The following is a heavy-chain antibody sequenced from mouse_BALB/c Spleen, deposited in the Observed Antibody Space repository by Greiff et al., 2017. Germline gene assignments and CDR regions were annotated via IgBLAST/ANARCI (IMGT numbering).Heavy chain of an antibody. D-gene: IGHD2-1*01. V-gene: IGHV3-8*02. CDR1: GDSITSGY. CDR2: ISYSGST. CDR3: ARYEIGNYYFDY. Sequence: EVKLVESGPSLVKPSQTLSLTCSVTGDSITSGYWNWIRKFPGNKLEYMGYISYSGSTYYNPSLKSRISITRDTSKNQYYLQLNSVTTEDTATYYCARYEIGNYYFDYWGQGTTLTVSS. J-gene: IGHJ2*01.